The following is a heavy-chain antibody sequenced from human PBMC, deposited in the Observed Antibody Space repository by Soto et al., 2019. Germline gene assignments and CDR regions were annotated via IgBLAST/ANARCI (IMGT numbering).Heavy chain of an antibody. J-gene: IGHJ4*02. D-gene: IGHD1-1*01. CDR3: ARDPMRYPTYFDY. CDR2: IYHSGNT. V-gene: IGHV4-31*03. Sequence: QVQLQESGPGLVKPSETLSLTCTVSGGSISSGGYYWSWIRQHPGKGREWIGYIYHSGNTYYNPSIKSRVTISVDTSQNPFALKLSSVTAADTAVYYCARDPMRYPTYFDYWGQGTLVTVSS. CDR1: GGSISSGGYY.